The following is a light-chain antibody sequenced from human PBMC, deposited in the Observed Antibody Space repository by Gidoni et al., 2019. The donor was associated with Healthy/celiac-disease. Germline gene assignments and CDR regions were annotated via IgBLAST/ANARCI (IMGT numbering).Light chain of an antibody. Sequence: DIHMTPSSSSLSASVRDRVTITCQASNDISNYLNWYQQKPGKAPKLLIYDASNLETGVLSRFSGSGSWTDFTFTISSLQPEDIATYYCQQYDNLPPYTFXXXTKLEIK. CDR2: DAS. J-gene: IGKJ2*01. CDR3: QQYDNLPPYT. V-gene: IGKV1-33*01. CDR1: NDISNY.